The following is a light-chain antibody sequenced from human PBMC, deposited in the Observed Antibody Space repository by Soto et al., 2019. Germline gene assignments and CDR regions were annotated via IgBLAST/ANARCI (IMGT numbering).Light chain of an antibody. CDR3: QQSYSTPFT. CDR2: AAS. Sequence: DIQMTQPPSSLSASVGDRVTITCRASQRISTYLNWYQQKPGNAPKLLIYAASTLQSGAPSRFGGSGSATDFTLTISSLQSEDFVTDYCQQSYSTPFTFGPGTKVDI. CDR1: QRISTY. V-gene: IGKV1-39*01. J-gene: IGKJ3*01.